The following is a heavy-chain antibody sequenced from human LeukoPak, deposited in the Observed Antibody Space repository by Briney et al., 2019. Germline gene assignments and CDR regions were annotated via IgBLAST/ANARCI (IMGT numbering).Heavy chain of an antibody. Sequence: GGSLRLSCAASGFTVSSNYMSWVRQAPGKGLEWVGRIKSKTDGGTTDYAAPVKGRFTISRDDSKNTLYLQMNSLKTEDTAVYYCTTDPDYDFWSGYHPKFDYWGQGTLVTVSS. CDR1: GFTVSSNY. J-gene: IGHJ4*02. V-gene: IGHV3-15*01. D-gene: IGHD3-3*01. CDR3: TTDPDYDFWSGYHPKFDY. CDR2: IKSKTDGGTT.